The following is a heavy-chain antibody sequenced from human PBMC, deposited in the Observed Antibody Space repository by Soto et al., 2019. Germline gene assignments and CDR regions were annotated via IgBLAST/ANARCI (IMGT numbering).Heavy chain of an antibody. CDR1: GFAFSDYG. CDR2: ICGSTI. CDR3: ARDRGHMGAVDTMRGY. Sequence: EVQLVESGGGLVQPGGSLTLSCAASGFAFSDYGMMWVRQAPGKGLECISFICGSTIYYADSVTGRFTISRDNAKNSLFLQMNNLGAEDTAVYYCARDRGHMGAVDTMRGYWGQGILVTVSS. V-gene: IGHV3-48*01. J-gene: IGHJ4*02. D-gene: IGHD5-12*01.